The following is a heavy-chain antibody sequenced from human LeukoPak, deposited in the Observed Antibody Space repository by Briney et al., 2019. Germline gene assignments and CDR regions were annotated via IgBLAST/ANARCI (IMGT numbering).Heavy chain of an antibody. CDR1: GFTFSSYA. CDR2: ISYDGSNK. Sequence: AGGSLRLSCAASGFTFSSYAMQGLRQAPGKGLEGVAVISYDGSNKYYADSVKGRFTISRDNSKNALYLQMNSLRAEDTAVYYCARGDEPAFDYWGQGTLVTVSS. CDR3: ARGDEPAFDY. V-gene: IGHV3-30-3*01. J-gene: IGHJ4*02.